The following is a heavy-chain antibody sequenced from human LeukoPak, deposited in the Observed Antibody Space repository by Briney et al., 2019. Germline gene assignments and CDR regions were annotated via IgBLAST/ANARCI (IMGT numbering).Heavy chain of an antibody. V-gene: IGHV4-39*01. D-gene: IGHD5-18*01. Sequence: SETLSLTCSVSGGSISSGSYYWDWIRQPPGKGLEWTGSIYYSGSTYYNPSLKSRVTISVDTSKNQFSLKLSSVTAADTAVYYCARRDTAMVIDYWGQGTLVTVSS. CDR1: GGSISSGSYY. CDR2: IYYSGST. J-gene: IGHJ4*02. CDR3: ARRDTAMVIDY.